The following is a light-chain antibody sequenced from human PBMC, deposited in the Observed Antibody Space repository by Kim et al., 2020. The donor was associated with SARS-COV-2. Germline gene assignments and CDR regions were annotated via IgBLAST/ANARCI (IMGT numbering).Light chain of an antibody. CDR3: CSYAGSYTWV. CDR1: SSDVGGYNY. J-gene: IGLJ3*02. V-gene: IGLV2-11*01. CDR2: DVS. Sequence: GQSGTISCTGTSSDVGGYNYVSWYQQHPGKAPKLMIYDVSKRPSGVPDRFSGSKSGNTASLTISGLQAEDDADYYCCSYAGSYTWVFGGGTKVTVL.